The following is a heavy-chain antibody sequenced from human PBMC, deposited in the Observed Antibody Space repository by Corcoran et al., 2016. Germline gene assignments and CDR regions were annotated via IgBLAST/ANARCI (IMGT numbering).Heavy chain of an antibody. CDR2: IFPGDSDT. V-gene: IGHV5-51*01. D-gene: IGHD6-6*01. CDR1: GSIFSNYW. Sequence: EVQLVLSGAEAKKPGESPNISCTGSGSIFSNYWIGWVRQMSGRGLGCMGFIFPGDSDTRYSPSFQGQVTISADKSINTAYLQWSSLEASDTAMYYCARHGSIGARHNWFDPWGHGTRVIVSS. CDR3: ARHGSIGARHNWFDP. J-gene: IGHJ5*02.